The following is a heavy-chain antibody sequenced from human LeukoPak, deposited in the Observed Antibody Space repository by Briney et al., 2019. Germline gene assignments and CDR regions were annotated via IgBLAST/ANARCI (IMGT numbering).Heavy chain of an antibody. D-gene: IGHD3-22*01. CDR3: TKGPYYYDSSGYSRRWFDP. V-gene: IGHV3-23*01. J-gene: IGHJ5*02. CDR1: GFTFSSYA. CDR2: ISGSGGRT. Sequence: SGGSLRLSCAASGFTFSSYAMSWVRQAPGKGLEWVSSISGSGGRTYYADSVKGRFTISRDNSKNTLYLQMNSLRAEDPAVYYCTKGPYYYDSSGYSRRWFDPWGQGTLVTVSS.